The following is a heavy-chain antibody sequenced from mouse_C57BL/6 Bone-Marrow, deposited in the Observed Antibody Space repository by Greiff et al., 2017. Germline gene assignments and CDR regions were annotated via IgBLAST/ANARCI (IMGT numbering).Heavy chain of an antibody. CDR3: ASANYSNCTGGCDY. J-gene: IGHJ2*01. Sequence: EVQLVESGGGLVQPGESLKLSCASSEYEFPSHDMSWVRQTPEKRLELVASINSDGGNTYYPDTMQSRFTISSDNPKNTLYLQMSSLRSEDTAVYYCASANYSNCTGGCDYWGQGTTLTVSS. V-gene: IGHV5-2*01. CDR1: EYEFPSHD. CDR2: INSDGGNT. D-gene: IGHD2-5*01.